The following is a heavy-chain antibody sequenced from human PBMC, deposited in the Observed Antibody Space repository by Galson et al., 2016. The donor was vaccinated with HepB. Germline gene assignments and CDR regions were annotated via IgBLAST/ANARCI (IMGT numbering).Heavy chain of an antibody. Sequence: SLRLSCAASGFTFGDFALTWFRQAPGRGLEWLGFIRSKAFGGTTDYAASVKGRFTISRDDSNSTADLQMNSLKTEDTAVYYCARDLRGDYWGQGTRVTVSS. CDR1: GFTFGDFA. CDR2: IRSKAFGGTT. V-gene: IGHV3-49*03. CDR3: ARDLRGDY. J-gene: IGHJ4*02.